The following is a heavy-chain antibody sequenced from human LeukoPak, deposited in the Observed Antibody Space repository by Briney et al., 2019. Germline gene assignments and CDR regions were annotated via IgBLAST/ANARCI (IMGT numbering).Heavy chain of an antibody. CDR1: GGTFSSYA. V-gene: IGHV1-69*04. J-gene: IGHJ3*02. D-gene: IGHD5-18*01. Sequence: SVKVSCKASGGTFSSYAISWVRQAPGQGLGWMGRIIPIFGIANYAQKFQGRVTITADKSTSTAYMELSSLRSEDTAVYYCARDRGYSYGLIAFDIWGQGTMVTVSS. CDR2: IIPIFGIA. CDR3: ARDRGYSYGLIAFDI.